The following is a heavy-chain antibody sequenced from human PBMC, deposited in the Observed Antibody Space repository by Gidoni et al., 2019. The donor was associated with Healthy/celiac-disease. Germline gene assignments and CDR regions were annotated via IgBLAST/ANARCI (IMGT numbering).Heavy chain of an antibody. J-gene: IGHJ4*02. V-gene: IGHV3-66*01. CDR3: ARGGSGWYPIDY. CDR2: IYSGGST. D-gene: IGHD6-19*01. Sequence: EVQREESGGGWGKPGGSLRLSCAASGVTVSRNYMSWVRQAPGKGLEWFSVIYSGGSTYYADSVKGRFTISRDNSKNTLYLQRNSLRAQDTAVYYCARGGSGWYPIDYWGQGTLVTVSS. CDR1: GVTVSRNY.